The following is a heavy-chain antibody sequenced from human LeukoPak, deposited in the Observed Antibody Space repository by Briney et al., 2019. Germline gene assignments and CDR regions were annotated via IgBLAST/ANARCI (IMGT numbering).Heavy chain of an antibody. J-gene: IGHJ6*02. CDR3: ARGSRGVIIYYYYYGMDV. Sequence: GGSLRLSCAASGFTFSSYSMNWVRQAPGKGLEWVSSISSSSSYIYYADSVKGRFTISRDNAKNSLYLQMNSLRAEDTAVYYCARGSRGVIIYYYYYGMDVWGQGTTVTVSS. CDR1: GFTFSSYS. CDR2: ISSSSSYI. V-gene: IGHV3-21*01. D-gene: IGHD3-10*01.